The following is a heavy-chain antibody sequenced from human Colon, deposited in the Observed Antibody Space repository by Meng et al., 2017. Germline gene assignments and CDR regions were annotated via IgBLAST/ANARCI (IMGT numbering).Heavy chain of an antibody. D-gene: IGHD1-14*01. CDR1: GVSHSSAIW. J-gene: IGHJ4*02. Sequence: RLQGSGPGLVNPPGTRALTCAVSGVSHSSAIWWGWVRQPPGKGLEWIGEIFQSGSTNYNPSLKSRVTISVDKSKNHLSLSLSSVTAADTAVHYCAKAAAYNLDIWGQGTLVTVSS. CDR2: IFQSGST. V-gene: IGHV4-4*03. CDR3: AKAAAYNLDI.